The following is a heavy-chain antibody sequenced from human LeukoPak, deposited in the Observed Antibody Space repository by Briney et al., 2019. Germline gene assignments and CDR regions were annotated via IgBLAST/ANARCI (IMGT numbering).Heavy chain of an antibody. J-gene: IGHJ4*02. CDR1: GFSFTTYW. D-gene: IGHD5-12*01. CDR3: ARGITSGPRRYDVRNFDY. V-gene: IGHV3-7*01. CDR2: INQDGTEK. Sequence: GGSLRLSCAASGFSFTTYWMSWVRQAPGKGLEWVANINQDGTEKYYVDSVKGRFTISRDNGKNSLYLQMNSLRAEDTAVYYCARGITSGPRRYDVRNFDYWGQGTPVTVSS.